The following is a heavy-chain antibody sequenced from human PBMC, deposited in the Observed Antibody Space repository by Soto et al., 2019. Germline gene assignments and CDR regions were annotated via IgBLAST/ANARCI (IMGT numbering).Heavy chain of an antibody. V-gene: IGHV3-33*01. J-gene: IGHJ3*02. Sequence: QVQLVESGGGVVQPGRSLRLSCAASGLTFSSYGMHWVRQAPGKGLEWVAVIWYDGINKYYADSVKGQFTISRDNSKNTVYLQMNSLRVEDTAVYYCARPKGSWVEALDIWGQGTMVTVSS. D-gene: IGHD6-13*01. CDR3: ARPKGSWVEALDI. CDR1: GLTFSSYG. CDR2: IWYDGINK.